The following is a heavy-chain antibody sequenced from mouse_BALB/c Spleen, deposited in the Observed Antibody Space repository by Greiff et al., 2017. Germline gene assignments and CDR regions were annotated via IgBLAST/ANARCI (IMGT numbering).Heavy chain of an antibody. J-gene: IGHJ3*01. CDR2: ISSGGST. V-gene: IGHV5-6-5*01. D-gene: IGHD2-2*01. CDR1: GFSFTSYA. Sequence: EVKLVESGAGLVKPGGSLKLSCAASGFSFTSYAMSWVRQTPEKRLEWVASISSGGSTYYPDSVKGRFTITRDNARNIQYLQMSSVRTEDTAMYYCAREGGDDEGAFAYWGQGTMVTVSA. CDR3: AREGGDDEGAFAY.